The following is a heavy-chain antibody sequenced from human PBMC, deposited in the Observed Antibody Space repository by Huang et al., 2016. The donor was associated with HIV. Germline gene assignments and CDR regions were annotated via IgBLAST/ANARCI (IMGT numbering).Heavy chain of an antibody. CDR3: ARDHWYPLQNWFDL. CDR1: GYIFTKYG. V-gene: IGHV1-18*01. Sequence: QVELVQSGAEVKRPGASVRVSCKAAGYIFTKYGINWVRQAPGQGIEWMGWIRAYIGKPNYAEKFQGRVTLTRDTSATTAYMELRDVTSADTAVYYCARDHWYPLQNWFDLWGQGTLVTVSS. CDR2: IRAYIGKP. J-gene: IGHJ5*01. D-gene: IGHD1-1*01.